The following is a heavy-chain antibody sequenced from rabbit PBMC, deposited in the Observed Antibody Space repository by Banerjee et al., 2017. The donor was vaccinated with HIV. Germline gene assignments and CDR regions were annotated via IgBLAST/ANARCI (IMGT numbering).Heavy chain of an antibody. D-gene: IGHD8-1*01. CDR2: IYGGSSGST. CDR3: GRSNAGGSDSGVFDL. J-gene: IGHJ4*01. Sequence: QSLEESGGDLVKPGASLTLTCTASGFSFSSSYWICWVRQAPGKGLEWIACIYGGSSGSTYYASWAKGRFTISKTSSTTVTLRMTSLTAADTATYFCGRSNAGGSDSGVFDLWGPGTLVTVS. CDR1: GFSFSSSYW. V-gene: IGHV1S40*01.